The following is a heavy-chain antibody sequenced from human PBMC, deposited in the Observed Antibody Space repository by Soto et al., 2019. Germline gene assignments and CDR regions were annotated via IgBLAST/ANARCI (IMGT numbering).Heavy chain of an antibody. CDR3: ARDNMXRATIPRYYYYYYGMDV. J-gene: IGHJ6*02. D-gene: IGHD5-12*01. CDR1: GGSISSYY. Sequence: SETLSLTCTVSGGSISSYYWSWIRQPPGKGLEWIGYIYYSGSTNYNPSLKSRVTISVDTSKNQFSLKLSSVTAADTAVYYCARDNMXRATIPRYYYYYYGMDVWGQGTTVTVSS. V-gene: IGHV4-59*01. CDR2: IYYSGST.